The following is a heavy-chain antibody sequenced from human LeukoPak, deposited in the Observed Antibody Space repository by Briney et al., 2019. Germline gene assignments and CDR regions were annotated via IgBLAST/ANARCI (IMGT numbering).Heavy chain of an antibody. CDR1: GFTFSSYD. V-gene: IGHV3-13*01. CDR2: IGTAGDT. D-gene: IGHD5-12*01. J-gene: IGHJ6*02. Sequence: GSLRLSCAASGFTFSSYDMHWVRQATGKGLEWVSAIGTAGDTYYPGSVKGRFTISRENAKNSLYLQMNSLRAGDTAVYYCARSGYGYGMDVWGQGTTVTVSS. CDR3: ARSGYGYGMDV.